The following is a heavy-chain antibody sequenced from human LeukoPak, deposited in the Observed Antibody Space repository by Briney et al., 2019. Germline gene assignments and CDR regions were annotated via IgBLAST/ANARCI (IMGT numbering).Heavy chain of an antibody. Sequence: PSETLSLTCTVSGGSISSSSYYWGWIRQPPGKGLEWIGSIYYSGSTYYNPSLKSRVTISVDTSKNQFSLKLSSVTAADTAVYYCARVNGGVVGSLEWFDPWGQGTLVTVSS. V-gene: IGHV4-39*07. CDR2: IYYSGST. D-gene: IGHD3-22*01. J-gene: IGHJ5*02. CDR3: ARVNGGVVGSLEWFDP. CDR1: GGSISSSSYY.